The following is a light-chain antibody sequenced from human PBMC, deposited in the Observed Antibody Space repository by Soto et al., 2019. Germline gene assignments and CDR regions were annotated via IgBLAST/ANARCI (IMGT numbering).Light chain of an antibody. J-gene: IGLJ1*01. V-gene: IGLV1-40*01. Sequence: QSVLTQPPSVSGAPGQRVTISCTGSSSNIGAGFDVHWYRQLPGTAPKLLIYRNNNRPSGVPDRFSGSKSDTSASLTITGLRVEDEADYYCQAYDNSRTYVFGTGTKLTVL. CDR2: RNN. CDR3: QAYDNSRTYV. CDR1: SSNIGAGFD.